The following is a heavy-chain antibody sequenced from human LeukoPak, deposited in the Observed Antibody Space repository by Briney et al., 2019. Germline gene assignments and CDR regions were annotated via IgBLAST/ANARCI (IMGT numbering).Heavy chain of an antibody. CDR2: IYYSGST. J-gene: IGHJ4*02. CDR1: VASITNYY. D-gene: IGHD3-10*01. V-gene: IGHV4-59*01. CDR3: ARSSGSSHLYDY. Sequence: AETLSLTCTVSVASITNYYWSWIRQPPGKGLEWIGYIYYSGSTYYNPSLKSRVTISVDTSKNQFSLRLRSVTAADTAMYYCARSSGSSHLYDYWGQGTLVTVSS.